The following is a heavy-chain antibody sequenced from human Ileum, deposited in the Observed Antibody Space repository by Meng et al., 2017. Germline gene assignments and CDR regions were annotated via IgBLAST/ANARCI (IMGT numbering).Heavy chain of an antibody. CDR3: ARWTYHYDF. J-gene: IGHJ4*02. V-gene: IGHV3-23*01. D-gene: IGHD2-2*02. Sequence: QLLESGGGRVQPGGCLRLSCTGSGFTFADYAINWVRQAPGKGLEWVSAISGNGAAKLYADSAKGRFTISRDNSKNSIYMEMYTLRVEDTAIYYCARWTYHYDFWGQGTLVTVSS. CDR2: ISGNGAAK. CDR1: GFTFADYA.